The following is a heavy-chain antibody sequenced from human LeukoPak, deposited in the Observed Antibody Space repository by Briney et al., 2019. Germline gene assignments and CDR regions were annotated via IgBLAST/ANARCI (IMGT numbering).Heavy chain of an antibody. D-gene: IGHD6-19*01. CDR2: ISWDGGST. Sequence: PGGSLRLSCAASGFTFDDYTMHWVRQAPGKGLEWVSLISWDGGSTYYADSVKGRFTISRDNSKNSLYLQMNSLRTEDTALYYCAKDSAVAANGGNYFDYWGQGTLVTVSS. CDR1: GFTFDDYT. CDR3: AKDSAVAANGGNYFDY. V-gene: IGHV3-43*01. J-gene: IGHJ4*02.